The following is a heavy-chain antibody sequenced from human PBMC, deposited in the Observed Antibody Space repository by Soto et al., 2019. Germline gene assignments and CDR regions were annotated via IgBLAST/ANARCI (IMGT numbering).Heavy chain of an antibody. Sequence: ESGGGVVQPGRSLRLSCAASGFTFSSYGMHWVRQAPGKGLEWVAVISYDGSNKYYADSVKGRFTISRDNSKNTLYLQMNSLRAEDTAVYYCAKDPREYSSSFWYFDYWGQGTLVTVSS. CDR1: GFTFSSYG. CDR2: ISYDGSNK. D-gene: IGHD6-6*01. J-gene: IGHJ4*02. V-gene: IGHV3-30*18. CDR3: AKDPREYSSSFWYFDY.